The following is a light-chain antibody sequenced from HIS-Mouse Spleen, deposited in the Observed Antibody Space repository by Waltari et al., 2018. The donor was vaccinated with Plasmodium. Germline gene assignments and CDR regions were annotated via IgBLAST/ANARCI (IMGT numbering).Light chain of an antibody. Sequence: QSALTQPRSVSGSPGQSVTISCTGTRRAVGAYNYVSWYQQHPGKSPKLMIYDVSKRPSGVPDRFSGSKSGNTASLTISGLQAEDEADYYCCSYAGSYTLVFGGGTKLTVL. CDR1: RRAVGAYNY. V-gene: IGLV2-11*01. CDR2: DVS. CDR3: CSYAGSYTLV. J-gene: IGLJ2*01.